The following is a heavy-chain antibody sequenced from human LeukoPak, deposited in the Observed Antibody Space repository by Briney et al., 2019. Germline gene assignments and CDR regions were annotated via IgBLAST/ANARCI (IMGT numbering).Heavy chain of an antibody. Sequence: PSETLSLTCTVSGSSISSYYWSWIRQPAGKGLEWIGRIYTSGSTNYNPSLKSRVTMSVDTSKNQFSLKLSSVTAADTAVYYCARDTYYYGSGSYGLDYWGQGTLVTVSS. D-gene: IGHD3-10*01. CDR1: GSSISSYY. V-gene: IGHV4-4*07. CDR3: ARDTYYYGSGSYGLDY. J-gene: IGHJ4*02. CDR2: IYTSGST.